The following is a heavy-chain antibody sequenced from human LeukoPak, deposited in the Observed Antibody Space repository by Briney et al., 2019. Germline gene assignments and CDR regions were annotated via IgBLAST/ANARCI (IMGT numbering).Heavy chain of an antibody. J-gene: IGHJ3*02. CDR3: ARDFGGSYSDAFDI. V-gene: IGHV4-59*01. Sequence: PSEILSLTCTVSGGSISSYYWSWIRQPPGKGLEWIGYIYYSGSTNYNPSLKSRVTISVDTSKNQFSLKLSSVTAADTAVYYCARDFGGSYSDAFDIWGQGTMVTVSS. D-gene: IGHD1-26*01. CDR1: GGSISSYY. CDR2: IYYSGST.